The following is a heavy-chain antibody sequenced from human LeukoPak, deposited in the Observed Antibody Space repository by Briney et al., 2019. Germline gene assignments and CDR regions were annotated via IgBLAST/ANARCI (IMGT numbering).Heavy chain of an antibody. CDR2: IYYSGST. V-gene: IGHV4-39*07. CDR3: AGWSSGSSAYDI. Sequence: SETLSLTCTVSGGSISSSSYYWGWIRQPPGKGLEWIGSIYYSGSTYYNPSLKSRVTISVDTSKNQFSLKLSSVTAADTSVYYCAGWSSGSSAYDIWGQGTMVTVSS. J-gene: IGHJ3*02. D-gene: IGHD1-14*01. CDR1: GGSISSSSYY.